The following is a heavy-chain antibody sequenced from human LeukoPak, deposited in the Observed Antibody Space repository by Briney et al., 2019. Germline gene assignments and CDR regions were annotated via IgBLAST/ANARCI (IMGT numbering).Heavy chain of an antibody. Sequence: SETLSLTCAVYGGSFSGYYWSWIRQPPGKGLEWIGEINHSGSTNYNPSLKSRVTISVDTSKNQFSLKLSSVTAADTAVYYCAGGRSYFYYWGQGTLVTVSS. CDR1: GGSFSGYY. CDR3: AGGRSYFYY. V-gene: IGHV4-34*01. J-gene: IGHJ4*02. D-gene: IGHD1-14*01. CDR2: INHSGST.